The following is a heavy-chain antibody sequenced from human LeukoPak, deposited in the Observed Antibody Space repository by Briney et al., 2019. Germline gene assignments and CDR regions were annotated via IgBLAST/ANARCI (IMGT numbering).Heavy chain of an antibody. CDR3: ARESGSYGAYFDY. CDR1: GGTFSSYA. CDR2: IFPIFATA. V-gene: IGHV1-69*15. Sequence: SVKVSCKASGGTFSSYAISWVRQAPGQGLEWMGRIFPIFATANYAQKFQGRVTITADESTSTAYMELSSLRSEDTAVYYCARESGSYGAYFDYWGQGTLVTVSS. J-gene: IGHJ4*02. D-gene: IGHD1-26*01.